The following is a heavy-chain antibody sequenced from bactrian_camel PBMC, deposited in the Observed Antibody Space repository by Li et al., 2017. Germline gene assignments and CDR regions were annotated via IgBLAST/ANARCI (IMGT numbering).Heavy chain of an antibody. Sequence: QLVESGGGSVQVGGSRRLSRAASTYIVNSKCLGWFRQAPGKEREAVARIYTGGSSAEYADSVKGRFAIFIDHVMGTLDLQMNSLEPEDTGTYYCAASERSGICALAEWAFTYWGQGTQVTV. V-gene: IGHV3S54*01. CDR2: IYTGGSSA. D-gene: IGHD2*01. J-gene: IGHJ4*01. CDR3: AASERSGICALAEWAFTY. CDR1: TYIVNSKC.